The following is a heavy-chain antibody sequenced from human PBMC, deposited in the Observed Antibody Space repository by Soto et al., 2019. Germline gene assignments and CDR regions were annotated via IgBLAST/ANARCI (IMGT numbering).Heavy chain of an antibody. V-gene: IGHV3-48*03. J-gene: IGHJ3*02. Sequence: EVQLVESGGGLVQPGGSLRLSCAASGFTFSSYEMNWVRQAPGKGLEWVSYISSSGSTIYYADSVKGRFTISRDNAKNSLYLQMNSLRAEVTAVYDCARDHDAFDIWGQGTMVTVSS. CDR2: ISSSGSTI. CDR1: GFTFSSYE. CDR3: ARDHDAFDI.